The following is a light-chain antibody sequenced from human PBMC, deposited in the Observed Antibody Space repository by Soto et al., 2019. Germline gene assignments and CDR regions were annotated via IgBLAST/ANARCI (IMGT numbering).Light chain of an antibody. CDR1: SSNIGTNT. Sequence: QSVLTQPSSASGTPGQTVTISCSGTSSNIGTNTVNWYRQVPGTAPKLLIFNDNVRPSGVPGRFSGSRSGTSASLAFSGLQSEDEADYYCAAWDGSLNVVLLGGGTKLT. CDR3: AAWDGSLNVVL. V-gene: IGLV1-44*01. J-gene: IGLJ2*01. CDR2: NDN.